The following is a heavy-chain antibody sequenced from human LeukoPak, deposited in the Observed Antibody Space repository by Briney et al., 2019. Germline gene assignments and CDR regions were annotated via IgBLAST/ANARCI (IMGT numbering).Heavy chain of an antibody. Sequence: GRSLRLSCAASGFTFSSYAMHWVRQAPGKGLEWVAVISYDGSNKYYADSVKGRFTISRDNSKNTLYLQMNSLRAEDTAVYYCVKDKYRGYDSPFDYWGQGTLVTVSS. V-gene: IGHV3-30-3*01. CDR1: GFTFSSYA. J-gene: IGHJ4*02. D-gene: IGHD5-12*01. CDR3: VKDKYRGYDSPFDY. CDR2: ISYDGSNK.